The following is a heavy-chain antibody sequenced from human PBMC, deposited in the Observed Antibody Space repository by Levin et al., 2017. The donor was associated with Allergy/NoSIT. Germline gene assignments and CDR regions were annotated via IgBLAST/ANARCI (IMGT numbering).Heavy chain of an antibody. Sequence: PGGSLRLSCAASGFTFSDYYMSWIRQAPGKGLEWVSYISSSSSYTNYADSVKGRFTISRDNAKNSLYLQMNSLRAEDTAVYYCARRGRSVYGSGRFFDYWGQGTLVTVSS. CDR3: ARRGRSVYGSGRFFDY. CDR2: ISSSSSYT. D-gene: IGHD3-10*01. V-gene: IGHV3-11*03. CDR1: GFTFSDYY. J-gene: IGHJ4*02.